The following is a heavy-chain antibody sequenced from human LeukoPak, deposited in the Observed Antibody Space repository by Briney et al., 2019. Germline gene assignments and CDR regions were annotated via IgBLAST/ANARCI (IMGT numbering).Heavy chain of an antibody. Sequence: PGGSLRLSCAASGFMFSDFWMFWVRQAPGKGLVWVSQINPDGTGTTYGDSAKGRFTVSRDNVKNTMFLQMNGLTVEDTAVYFCARGTAETAGIDYWGQGTLVTVSA. V-gene: IGHV3-74*01. D-gene: IGHD6-13*01. CDR1: GFMFSDFW. J-gene: IGHJ4*02. CDR2: INPDGTGT. CDR3: ARGTAETAGIDY.